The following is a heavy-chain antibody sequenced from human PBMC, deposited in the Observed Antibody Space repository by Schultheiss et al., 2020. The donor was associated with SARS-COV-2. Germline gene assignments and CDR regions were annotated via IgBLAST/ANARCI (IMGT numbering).Heavy chain of an antibody. CDR1: GGSISSYY. J-gene: IGHJ6*02. CDR3: ARDYYDSSGAGGMDV. D-gene: IGHD3-22*01. Sequence: SETLSLTCTVSGGSISSYYWSWIRQPAGKGLEWIGRIYTSGSTYYNPSLKSRVTISVDTSKNQFSLKLSSVTAADTAVYYCARDYYDSSGAGGMDVWGQGTTVTVSS. V-gene: IGHV4-4*07. CDR2: IYTSGST.